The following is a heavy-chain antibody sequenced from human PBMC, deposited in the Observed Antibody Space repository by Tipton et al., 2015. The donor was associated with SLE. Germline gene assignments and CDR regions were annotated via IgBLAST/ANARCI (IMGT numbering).Heavy chain of an antibody. CDR3: ARDPVPTYYDILTGHNWFDP. Sequence: QLVQSGGGLVKPGGSLRLSCAASGFTFSSYSMNWVRQAPGKGLEWVSSISSSSSYIYYADSVKGRFTISRDNAKNSLYLQMNSLRAEDTAVYYCARDPVPTYYDILTGHNWFDPWGQGTLVTVSS. V-gene: IGHV3-21*01. J-gene: IGHJ5*02. CDR1: GFTFSSYS. CDR2: ISSSSSYI. D-gene: IGHD3-9*01.